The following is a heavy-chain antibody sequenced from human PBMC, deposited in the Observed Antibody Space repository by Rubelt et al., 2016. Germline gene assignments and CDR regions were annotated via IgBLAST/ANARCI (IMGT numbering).Heavy chain of an antibody. Sequence: GLEWMGWISAYNGNTNYAQKLQGRVTMTTDTSTSTAYMELRSLRSDDTAVYYCARDAEWEPFPAGYDYFDYWGQGTLVTVSS. J-gene: IGHJ4*02. D-gene: IGHD1-26*01. CDR2: ISAYNGNT. V-gene: IGHV1-18*01. CDR3: ARDAEWEPFPAGYDYFDY.